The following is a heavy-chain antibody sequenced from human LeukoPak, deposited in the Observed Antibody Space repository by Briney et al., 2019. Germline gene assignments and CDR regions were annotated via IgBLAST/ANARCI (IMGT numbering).Heavy chain of an antibody. J-gene: IGHJ3*02. CDR2: ISYSGST. CDR3: ARDFEDSSSPGAFDI. V-gene: IGHV4-59*12. Sequence: PSETLSLTCTVSGGSISSSLWSWIRQPPGKGLEWIGYISYSGSTNYNPSLKSRVTISVDTSKNQFSLKLSSATAADTAVYYCARDFEDSSSPGAFDIWGQGTMVTVSS. CDR1: GGSISSSL. D-gene: IGHD6-13*01.